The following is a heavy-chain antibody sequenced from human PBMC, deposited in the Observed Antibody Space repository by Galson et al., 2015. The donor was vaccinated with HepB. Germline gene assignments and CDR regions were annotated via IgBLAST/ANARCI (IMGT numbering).Heavy chain of an antibody. Sequence: SLRLSCAASGFTFSSYSMNWVRQAPGKGLEWVSSISSSSSYIYYADSVKGRFTISRDNAKNSLYLQMNSLRAEDTAVYYCARGPPEGYCSGGSCYPTYYYGMDVWGQGTTVTVSS. V-gene: IGHV3-21*01. CDR2: ISSSSSYI. J-gene: IGHJ6*02. CDR3: ARGPPEGYCSGGSCYPTYYYGMDV. D-gene: IGHD2-15*01. CDR1: GFTFSSYS.